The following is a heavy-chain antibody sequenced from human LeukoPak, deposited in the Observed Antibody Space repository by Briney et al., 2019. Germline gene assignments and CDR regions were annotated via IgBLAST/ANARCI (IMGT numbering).Heavy chain of an antibody. CDR3: AKSGHWDQQWLVRVNTPIDY. CDR1: GFTFSSYA. D-gene: IGHD6-19*01. CDR2: ISGSRGYT. Sequence: GGTLRLSCAASGFTFSSYAMNWVRQAPGKGLEWVAGISGSRGYTYYADSVKGRFTISRDNSKNTMYLQMSSLRAEDTAVYYCAKSGHWDQQWLVRVNTPIDYWGQGTLVTVSS. V-gene: IGHV3-23*01. J-gene: IGHJ4*02.